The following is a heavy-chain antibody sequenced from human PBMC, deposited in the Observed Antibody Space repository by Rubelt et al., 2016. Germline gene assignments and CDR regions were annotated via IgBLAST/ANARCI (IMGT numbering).Heavy chain of an antibody. J-gene: IGHJ4*02. D-gene: IGHD5-18*01. CDR2: IHHSGSA. Sequence: QVQLQESGPGLVKPSETLSLTCTVSGYSISSGYYWGWIRQPPGKGLAWIGSIHHSGSAYYNPSLKSRVTISVDTSKHQFALKLSSVTAADTAIYYCARGGEYNYDRTDYWGQGTLVTVSS. V-gene: IGHV4-38-2*02. CDR3: ARGGEYNYDRTDY. CDR1: GYSISSGYY.